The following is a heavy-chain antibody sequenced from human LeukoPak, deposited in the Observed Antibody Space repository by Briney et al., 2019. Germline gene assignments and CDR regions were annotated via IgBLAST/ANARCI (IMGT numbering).Heavy chain of an antibody. J-gene: IGHJ4*02. Sequence: GASVKVSRKASGYTFTSYYIHWVRQAPGQGLEWMGIINPSGDITSYAQKFQGRVTMTRDTSTSTVYMELSSLRSEDTAVYYCARDYSSSWPRRYFDYWGQGTLVTISS. CDR1: GYTFTSYY. CDR2: INPSGDIT. V-gene: IGHV1-46*01. D-gene: IGHD6-13*01. CDR3: ARDYSSSWPRRYFDY.